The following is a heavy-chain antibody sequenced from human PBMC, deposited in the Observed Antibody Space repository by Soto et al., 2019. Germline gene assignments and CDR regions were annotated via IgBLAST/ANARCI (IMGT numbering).Heavy chain of an antibody. CDR3: ATSPHYDILTGSLDP. V-gene: IGHV1-24*01. J-gene: IGHJ5*02. CDR1: GYTLTELS. D-gene: IGHD3-9*01. Sequence: ASVKVSCKVSGYTLTELSMHWVRQAPGKGLEWMGGFDPEDGETIYAQKFQGRVTMTEDTSTDTAYMELSSLRSEDTAVYYCATSPHYDILTGSLDPWGQGTLVTVSS. CDR2: FDPEDGET.